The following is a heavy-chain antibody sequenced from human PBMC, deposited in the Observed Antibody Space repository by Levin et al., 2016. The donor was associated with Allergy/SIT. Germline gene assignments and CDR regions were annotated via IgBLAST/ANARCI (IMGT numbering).Heavy chain of an antibody. CDR1: RFTFSSYA. D-gene: IGHD4-23*01. V-gene: IGHV3-23*01. CDR3: AEVSGPGGNSRYNYFAH. J-gene: IGHJ4*02. CDR2: VSGSGETT. Sequence: GGSLRLSCTSSRFTFSSYALTWVRQAPGKGLEWVSTVSGSGETTYYADSVKGRFTISRDNSKNTLFLQMSSLRVEDTAIYYCAEVSGPGGNSRYNYFAHWGQGTLVTVAS.